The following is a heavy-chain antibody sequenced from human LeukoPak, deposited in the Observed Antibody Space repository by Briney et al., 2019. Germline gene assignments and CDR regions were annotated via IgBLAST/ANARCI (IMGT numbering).Heavy chain of an antibody. CDR2: INHSGST. Sequence: PSETLSLTCAVYGGSFSGYYWSWIRQPPGKGLVWIGEINHSGSTNYNPSLKSRVTISVDTSKNQFSLKLSSVTAADTAVYYCARGFSDYDSSGYRPFDYWGQGTLVTVSS. CDR1: GGSFSGYY. D-gene: IGHD3-22*01. V-gene: IGHV4-34*01. J-gene: IGHJ4*02. CDR3: ARGFSDYDSSGYRPFDY.